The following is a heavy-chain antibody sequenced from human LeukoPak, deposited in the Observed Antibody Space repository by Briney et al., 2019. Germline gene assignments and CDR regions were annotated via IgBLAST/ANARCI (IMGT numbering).Heavy chain of an antibody. CDR1: GFTVSSNY. J-gene: IGHJ4*02. D-gene: IGHD4-17*01. V-gene: IGHV3-53*01. CDR2: IYSGGST. CDR3: ARKSDGDYGRFDY. Sequence: QPGGSLRLSCAASGFTVSSNYMSWVRQAPGKGLEWVSVIYSGGSTYYADSVKGRFTISRDNSKNTLYLQMNSLRAEDTAVYYCARKSDGDYGRFDYWGQGTLVTVSS.